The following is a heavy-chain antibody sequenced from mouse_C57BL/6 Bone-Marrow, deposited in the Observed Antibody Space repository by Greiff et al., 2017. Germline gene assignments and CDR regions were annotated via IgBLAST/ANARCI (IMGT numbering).Heavy chain of an antibody. CDR1: GYTFTSYW. V-gene: IGHV1-61*01. Sequence: QVQLQQPGAELVRPGSSVKLSCKASGYTFTSYWMDWVKQRPGQGLEWIGNIYPSDSETHYNQKFKDKATLTVDKSSSTAYMQLSSLTSEDSAVYYCAREGGYPMTGFDYWGQGTTLTVSS. CDR3: AREGGYPMTGFDY. D-gene: IGHD6-5*01. J-gene: IGHJ2*01. CDR2: IYPSDSET.